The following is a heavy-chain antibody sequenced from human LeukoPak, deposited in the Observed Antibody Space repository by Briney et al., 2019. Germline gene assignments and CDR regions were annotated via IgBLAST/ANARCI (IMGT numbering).Heavy chain of an antibody. CDR1: GYTFTSYA. J-gene: IGHJ3*01. D-gene: IGHD6-19*01. V-gene: IGHV7-4-1*02. CDR2: INTNTGNP. Sequence: ASVKVSCKASGYTFTSYAMNWVRQAPGQGLEWMGWINTNTGNPTYAQGFTGRFVFSLDTSVSTAYLQISSLKAEDTAVYYCAREGDIAVAVEVFDFGGQGKMVTVFS. CDR3: AREGDIAVAVEVFDF.